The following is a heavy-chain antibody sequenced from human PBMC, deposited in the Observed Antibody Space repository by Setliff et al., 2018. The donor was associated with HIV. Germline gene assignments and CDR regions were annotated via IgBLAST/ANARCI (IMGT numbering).Heavy chain of an antibody. CDR3: ARHNTGYSYGYDYYYYYMDV. D-gene: IGHD5-18*01. Sequence: SETLSLTCTVSGGSISSGSYYWSWIRQPAGKGLEWIGHIYYSGSTYYNPSLKSRVTISVDTSKNQFSLKLSSVTAADTAVYYCARHNTGYSYGYDYYYYYMDVWGKGTTVTVSS. J-gene: IGHJ6*03. CDR1: GGSISSGSYY. V-gene: IGHV4-39*01. CDR2: IYYSGST.